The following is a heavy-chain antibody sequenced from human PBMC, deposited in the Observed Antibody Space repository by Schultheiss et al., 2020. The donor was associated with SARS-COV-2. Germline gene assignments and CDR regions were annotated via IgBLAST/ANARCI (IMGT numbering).Heavy chain of an antibody. Sequence: GGSLRLSCAASGFTFSSYEMNWVRQAPGKGLEWVSYISSSGSTIYYPDSVKGRFTISRDNAKNSLYLQMNSLRAEDTALYYCAKGCMGHSSSWYGHYYYGMDVWGQGTTVTVSS. CDR3: AKGCMGHSSSWYGHYYYGMDV. D-gene: IGHD6-13*01. J-gene: IGHJ6*02. CDR1: GFTFSSYE. CDR2: ISSSGSTI. V-gene: IGHV3-48*03.